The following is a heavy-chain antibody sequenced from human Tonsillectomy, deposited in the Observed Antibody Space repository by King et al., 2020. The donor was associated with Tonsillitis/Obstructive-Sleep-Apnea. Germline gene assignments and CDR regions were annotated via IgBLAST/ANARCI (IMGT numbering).Heavy chain of an antibody. CDR3: VGSGTRYYYYMDV. V-gene: IGHV3-30*01. CDR1: GFTFSSYN. J-gene: IGHJ6*03. D-gene: IGHD3-10*01. Sequence: VQLVESGGGVVQPGRSLRLSCAASGFTFSSYNMHWVRQAPGKGLEWVAVISYDGSSKYYADSVKGRFTISRDNSKNTLDLQMNSLRAEDTAVYYCVGSGTRYYYYMDVWGKGTTVTVSS. CDR2: ISYDGSSK.